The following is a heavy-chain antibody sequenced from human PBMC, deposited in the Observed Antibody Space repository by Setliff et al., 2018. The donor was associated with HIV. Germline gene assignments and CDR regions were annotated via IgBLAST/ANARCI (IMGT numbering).Heavy chain of an antibody. CDR3: ARVDGAYNDNIFDY. CDR2: MNPNSGNT. D-gene: IGHD1-1*01. V-gene: IGHV1-8*02. J-gene: IGHJ4*02. CDR1: GYTFTNYD. Sequence: ASVKVSCKASGYTFTNYDINWVRLATGQGLEWMGWMNPNSGNTGYAQKFQGRVSMTRDTSIGTAYMQLSGLRSEDTAVYFCARVDGAYNDNIFDYWGQGTLVTVSS.